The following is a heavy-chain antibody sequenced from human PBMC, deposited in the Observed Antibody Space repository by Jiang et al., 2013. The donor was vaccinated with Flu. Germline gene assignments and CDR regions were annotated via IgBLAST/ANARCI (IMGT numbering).Heavy chain of an antibody. CDR3: ARNXSGWLDH. CDR2: IVVRSGFT. Sequence: SGAEVKKPGSSVKVSCKASGNTLSGSGFSWVRQAPGQGLEWMGGIVVRSGFTEYSQKFQGRVTITADESSTTAYMDLRSLRSDDTAVYYCARNXSGWLDHWGQGTLVSVS. CDR1: GNTLSGSG. J-gene: IGHJ4*02. V-gene: IGHV1-69*01. D-gene: IGHD6-19*01.